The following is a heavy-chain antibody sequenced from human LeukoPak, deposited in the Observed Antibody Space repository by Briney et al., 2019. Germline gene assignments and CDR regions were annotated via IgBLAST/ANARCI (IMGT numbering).Heavy chain of an antibody. J-gene: IGHJ3*02. CDR3: AKDVDRPSRYITGTPGAFDI. Sequence: GGSLRLSCAASGFTFSSYAMSWVRQAPGKGLEWVSAISGSGGSTYYADSVKGRFTISRDNSKNTLYLQMNSLRAEDTAVYYCAKDVDRPSRYITGTPGAFDIWGQGTMVTVSS. CDR2: ISGSGGST. D-gene: IGHD1-7*01. CDR1: GFTFSSYA. V-gene: IGHV3-23*01.